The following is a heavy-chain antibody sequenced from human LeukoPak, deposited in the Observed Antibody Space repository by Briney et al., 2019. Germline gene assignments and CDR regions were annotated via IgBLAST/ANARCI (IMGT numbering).Heavy chain of an antibody. CDR3: ARSPTTYYYDSSGYTFTYYYYYMDV. D-gene: IGHD3-22*01. CDR1: CGSLSSLF. J-gene: IGHJ6*03. Sequence: SETPSLPWSVSCGSLSSLFGSWVRQPAGKGPEWVGGIYTSGSTNYNPSLKSRVTMSVDTSKNQFSLKLSSVTAADTAVYYCARSPTTYYYDSSGYTFTYYYYYMDVWGKGTTVTVSS. CDR2: IYTSGST. V-gene: IGHV4-4*07.